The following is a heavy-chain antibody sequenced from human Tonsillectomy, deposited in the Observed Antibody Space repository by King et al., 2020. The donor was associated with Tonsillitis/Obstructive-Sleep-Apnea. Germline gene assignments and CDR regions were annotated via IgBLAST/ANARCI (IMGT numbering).Heavy chain of an antibody. CDR1: GFTFSSYA. D-gene: IGHD5-18*01. Sequence: VQLVESGGGLVQPGGSLRLSCAASGFTFSSYAMSWVRQAPGKGLEWVSGTSPSGGSTYYADSVKGRFTISRDNSKNTLYLQMNSLRAEDTADYYCANEVVGSGYSCGPPDNWGQGTLVTVSS. V-gene: IGHV3-23*04. J-gene: IGHJ4*02. CDR2: TSPSGGST. CDR3: ANEVVGSGYSCGPPDN.